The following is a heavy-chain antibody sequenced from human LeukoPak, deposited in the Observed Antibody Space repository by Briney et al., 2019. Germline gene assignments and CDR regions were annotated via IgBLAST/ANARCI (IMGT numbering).Heavy chain of an antibody. D-gene: IGHD6-19*01. CDR1: GYTFTSYD. CDR3: ARGHIAVAGTKDY. J-gene: IGHJ4*02. Sequence: ASVKVSCEASGYTFTSYDINWVRQATGQGLEWMGWKSPDSANTGFAQKFQGRVTMTRNTSASTAYMELSSLRSEDTAVYYCARGHIAVAGTKDYWGQGTLVTVSS. CDR2: KSPDSANT. V-gene: IGHV1-8*01.